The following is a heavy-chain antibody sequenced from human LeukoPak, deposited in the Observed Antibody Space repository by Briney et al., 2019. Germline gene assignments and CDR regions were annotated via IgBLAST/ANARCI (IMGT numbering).Heavy chain of an antibody. CDR3: AREDCPSCYRARGLDIDY. V-gene: IGHV3-30-3*01. J-gene: IGHJ4*02. Sequence: GGSLRLSCAASGFTFCRYDMHRVRRAPGKGLVWVTVISYDGSNKSYADSVKGRSTMSRDNSKNTLYLQMNSLRAEDTAVYYCAREDCPSCYRARGLDIDYWGQGTLVTVSS. D-gene: IGHD2-2*01. CDR2: ISYDGSNK. CDR1: GFTFCRYD.